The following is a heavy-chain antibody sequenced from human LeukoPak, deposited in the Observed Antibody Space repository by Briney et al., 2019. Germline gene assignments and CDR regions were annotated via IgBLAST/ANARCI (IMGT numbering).Heavy chain of an antibody. CDR2: IYTSGST. D-gene: IGHD2-2*01. V-gene: IGHV4-61*02. CDR3: ARGTGVGYDWYFDL. CDR1: GGSISSGSYY. J-gene: IGHJ2*01. Sequence: SQTLSLTCTVSGGSISSGSYYWSWIRQPAGKGLEWIGRIYTSGSTNYNPSLKSRVTISVDTSKNQFSLKLSSVTAADTAVYYCARGTGVGYDWYFDLWGRGTLVTVSP.